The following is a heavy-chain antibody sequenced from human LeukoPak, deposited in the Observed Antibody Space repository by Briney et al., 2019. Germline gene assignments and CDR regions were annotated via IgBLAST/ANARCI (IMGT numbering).Heavy chain of an antibody. CDR3: ASLTTVTVDY. CDR1: GFTFSSYA. J-gene: IGHJ4*02. V-gene: IGHV1-69*04. D-gene: IGHD4-17*01. CDR2: IIPILGIA. Sequence: GGSLRLSCAASGFTFSSYAISWVRQAPGQGLEWMGRIIPILGIANYAQKFQGRVTITADKSTSTAYMELSSLRSEDTAVYYCASLTTVTVDYWGQGTLVTVSS.